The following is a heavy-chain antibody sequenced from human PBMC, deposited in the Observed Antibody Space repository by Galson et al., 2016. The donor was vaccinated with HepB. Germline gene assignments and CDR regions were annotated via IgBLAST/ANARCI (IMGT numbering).Heavy chain of an antibody. CDR1: GFTFSEYY. J-gene: IGHJ4*02. D-gene: IGHD3-10*01. CDR3: ARAPMLRGVIMTTPFDY. Sequence: SLRLSCAASGFTFSEYYMSWVRQAPGKGLECVSYISSSRGYTLYAESVKGRFTISRDSAKNTLYLEMNSLSAADTAVYYCARAPMLRGVIMTTPFDYWGQGTLVTVSS. CDR2: ISSSRGYT. V-gene: IGHV3-11*05.